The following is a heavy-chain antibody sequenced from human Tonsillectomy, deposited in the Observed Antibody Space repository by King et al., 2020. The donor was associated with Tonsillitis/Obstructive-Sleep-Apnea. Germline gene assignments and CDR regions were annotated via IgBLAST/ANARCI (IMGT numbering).Heavy chain of an antibody. V-gene: IGHV4-34*01. J-gene: IGHJ3*02. CDR3: AREDIVVVPAAMVDAFDI. Sequence: VQLQQWGAGLLEPSETLSLTCAVYGGSFSGYYWSWIRQPPGKGLECIGVIEHSGSTNYNPSLMSRVTISVDTSKNQFSLKLSSVTAADTAVYYCAREDIVVVPAAMVDAFDIWGQGTMVTVSS. CDR2: IEHSGST. CDR1: GGSFSGYY. D-gene: IGHD2-2*01.